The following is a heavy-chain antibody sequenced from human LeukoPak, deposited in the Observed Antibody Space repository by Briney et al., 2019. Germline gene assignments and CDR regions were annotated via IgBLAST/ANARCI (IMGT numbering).Heavy chain of an antibody. J-gene: IGHJ3*02. CDR2: IYSGGGT. D-gene: IGHD5-18*01. V-gene: IGHV3-53*01. Sequence: GGSLRLSCAASGFTVSSNHMSWVGQAQGKGLEWVSVIYSGGGTYYADSVRGRFTISRDKSKNTLYLQMNSLRAEDTALFYCAARWGYNGFDIWGQGTMVAVSS. CDR1: GFTVSSNH. CDR3: AARWGYNGFDI.